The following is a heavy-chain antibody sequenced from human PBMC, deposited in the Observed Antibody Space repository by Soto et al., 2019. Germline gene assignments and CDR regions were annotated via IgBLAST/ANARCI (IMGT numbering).Heavy chain of an antibody. D-gene: IGHD3-22*01. J-gene: IGHJ3*01. CDR2: IKQDGSEK. V-gene: IGHV3-7*04. CDR1: GFTFSTYW. CDR3: VRGDYHDNSGPFSDAFDV. Sequence: EVQLVESGGGLVQPGGSLRLSCAASGFTFSTYWMSWVRQAPGKGLEWVANIKQDGSEKWYVDSVKGRFTISRDNAKKSLFLQMNSLRVEDTAVYYCVRGDYHDNSGPFSDAFDVWGQGTMVTVSS.